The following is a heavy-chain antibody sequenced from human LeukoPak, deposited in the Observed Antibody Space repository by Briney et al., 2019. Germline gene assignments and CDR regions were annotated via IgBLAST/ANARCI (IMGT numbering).Heavy chain of an antibody. CDR1: GFTFSSYG. D-gene: IGHD6-13*01. J-gene: IGHJ1*01. V-gene: IGHV3-30*18. CDR3: AKDSGPSSSWVEYFQH. Sequence: GGSLRLSCAASGFTFSSYGMHWVRQAPGKGLEWVAVISYDGSNKYYADSVKGRFTISRDNSKNTLYLQMNSLRAEDTAVYYCAKDSGPSSSWVEYFQHWGQGTLVTVSS. CDR2: ISYDGSNK.